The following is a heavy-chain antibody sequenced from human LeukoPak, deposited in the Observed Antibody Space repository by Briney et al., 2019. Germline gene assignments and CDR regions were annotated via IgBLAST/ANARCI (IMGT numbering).Heavy chain of an antibody. D-gene: IGHD5-24*01. Sequence: PGGSLRLSCAASGFTFSSYGMHWVRQAPGKGLEWVAVISYDGSNKYYADSVKGRFTISRDNSKNTLYLQMNSLRAEDTAVYYCAKRGYTDDYWGQGTLVTVSS. CDR3: AKRGYTDDY. J-gene: IGHJ4*02. V-gene: IGHV3-30*18. CDR1: GFTFSSYG. CDR2: ISYDGSNK.